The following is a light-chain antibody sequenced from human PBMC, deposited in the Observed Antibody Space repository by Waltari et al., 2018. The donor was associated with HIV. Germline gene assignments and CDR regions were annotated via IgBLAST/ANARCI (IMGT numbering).Light chain of an antibody. J-gene: IGKJ1*01. Sequence: AIRMTQSPSSFSASTGDRVTITCRASQGISSYLAWYQQKPGKAPKLLIYAASTLQSGVPARFSGSGSGTDFTLTSSCLQSEDFATYYCQQYYSYPPTFGQGTKVEIK. V-gene: IGKV1-8*01. CDR2: AAS. CDR3: QQYYSYPPT. CDR1: QGISSY.